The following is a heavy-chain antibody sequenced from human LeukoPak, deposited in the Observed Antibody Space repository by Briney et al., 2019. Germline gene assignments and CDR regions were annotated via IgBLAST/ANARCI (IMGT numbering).Heavy chain of an antibody. CDR3: AGQAYSSGWLDN. Sequence: SETLSLTCTVSGGSFSDYYWSFIRQPPGKGLEWIGYIYHNGNSDFNPSLKSRVTISVDPSKNQFSLRMSSVTAADTAVYFCAGQAYSSGWLDNWGPGTLVTVSS. D-gene: IGHD6-19*01. V-gene: IGHV4-59*01. CDR2: IYHNGNS. J-gene: IGHJ4*02. CDR1: GGSFSDYY.